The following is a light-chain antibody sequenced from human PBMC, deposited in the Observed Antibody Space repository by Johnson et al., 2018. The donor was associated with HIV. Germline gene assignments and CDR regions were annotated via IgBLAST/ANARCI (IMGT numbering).Light chain of an antibody. J-gene: IGLJ1*01. Sequence: QSVLTQPPSVSAAPGQKVTISCSGSSSNIVNNYVSWYQQLPGTAPKLLIYDNNKRPSGIPDRFSGSKSGTSATLGITGLQTGDEADYYCGTWDSSLSAGVFGTGTTVTVL. V-gene: IGLV1-51*01. CDR2: DNN. CDR1: SSNIVNNY. CDR3: GTWDSSLSAGV.